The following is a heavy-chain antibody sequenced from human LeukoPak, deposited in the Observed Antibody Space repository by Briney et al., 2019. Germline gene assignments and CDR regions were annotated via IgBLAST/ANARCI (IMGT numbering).Heavy chain of an antibody. J-gene: IGHJ5*02. V-gene: IGHV4-59*01. CDR1: GGSISSYY. D-gene: IGHD2-2*01. CDR2: IYYSGST. Sequence: SETLSLTCTVSGGSISSYYWSWIRQPPGKGLEWIGYIYYSGSTNYNPSLKSRVTISVVTSKNQFSLKLSSVTAADTAVYYCARDSCSSTSCPSTQLWLPWFDPWGQGTLVTVSS. CDR3: ARDSCSSTSCPSTQLWLPWFDP.